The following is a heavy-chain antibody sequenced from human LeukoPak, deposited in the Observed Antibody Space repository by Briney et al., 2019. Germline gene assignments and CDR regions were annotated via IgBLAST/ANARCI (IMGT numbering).Heavy chain of an antibody. J-gene: IGHJ6*04. CDR1: GGSISSGSYY. CDR2: IYTSGST. Sequence: SETLSLTCTVSGGSISSGSYYWSWIRQPAGKGLEWIGRIYTSGSTNYNPSLKSRVTMSVDTSKNQFSLKLSSMTAADTAVYYCASHDYGDYSGLDVWGKGTTVTVSS. D-gene: IGHD4-17*01. CDR3: ASHDYGDYSGLDV. V-gene: IGHV4-61*02.